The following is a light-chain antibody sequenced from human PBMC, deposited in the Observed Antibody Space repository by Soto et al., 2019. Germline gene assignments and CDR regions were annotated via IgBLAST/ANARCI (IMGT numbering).Light chain of an antibody. V-gene: IGKV1-27*01. Sequence: DIQMTQSPSSLSASVGDRVTITCRASQGIDTYLAWYQQKPGQVPKLLIYAASTLQSGLPSRFSGSGSVTEFTLTISSLQTEDVATYFCQKYTRAPFTVGPGTKFDIK. CDR3: QKYTRAPFT. CDR2: AAS. CDR1: QGIDTY. J-gene: IGKJ3*01.